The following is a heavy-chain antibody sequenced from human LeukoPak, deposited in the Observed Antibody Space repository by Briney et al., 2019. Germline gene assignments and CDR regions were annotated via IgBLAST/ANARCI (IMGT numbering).Heavy chain of an antibody. CDR3: ASPYYDSSGYPDY. Sequence: GGSLRLSCVASGFTFSNFGMNWVRQAPGKGLEWVSSISSSSYIYYADSVKGRFTISRDNAKNSLYLQMNSLRAEDTAVYYCASPYYDSSGYPDYWGQGTLVTVSS. V-gene: IGHV3-21*01. CDR2: ISSSSYI. D-gene: IGHD3-22*01. J-gene: IGHJ4*02. CDR1: GFTFSNFG.